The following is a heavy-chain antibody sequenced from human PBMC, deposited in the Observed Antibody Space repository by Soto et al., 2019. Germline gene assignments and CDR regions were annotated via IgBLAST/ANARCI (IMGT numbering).Heavy chain of an antibody. D-gene: IGHD2-21*01. Sequence: EVQLVESGGGVLRPGGSLRLSCAASGFTFDDYGMSWARQAPGKGLEWVSGVNWNGGSTGYADSVKGRFTISRDNVENFHHLHTKSVITADTALYYFVRGARLSLDYWGQGTLVTVSS. CDR1: GFTFDDYG. V-gene: IGHV3-20*04. J-gene: IGHJ4*02. CDR3: VRGARLSLDY. CDR2: VNWNGGST.